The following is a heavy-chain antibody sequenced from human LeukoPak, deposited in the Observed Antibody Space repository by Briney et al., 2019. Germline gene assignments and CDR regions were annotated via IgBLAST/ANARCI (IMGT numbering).Heavy chain of an antibody. CDR1: GFTFSSYA. CDR2: ISGSGDST. V-gene: IGHV3-23*01. CDR3: AKDPGVVPAHYFDY. D-gene: IGHD2-2*01. J-gene: IGHJ4*02. Sequence: PGGSLRLSCAASGFTFSSYAMGWVRQAPGKGLGWVSAISGSGDSTYYADSVKGRFTVSRDNSKNTLSLQMNSLRAEDTAVYYCAKDPGVVPAHYFDYWGQGTLVTVSS.